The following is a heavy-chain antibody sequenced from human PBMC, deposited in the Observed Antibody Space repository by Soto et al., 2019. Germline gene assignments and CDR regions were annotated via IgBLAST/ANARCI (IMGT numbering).Heavy chain of an antibody. CDR1: GGSISNYY. J-gene: IGHJ4*01. Sequence: PSETLSLTCTVSGGSISNYYWNWIRQSPGKGLEWIGYVSYSGNINYSPSLKSRVTISVDTSKNQFSLNLTSVTAADTAVYYCARGSSGYFPTLFWFWGQGTLVTVPQ. D-gene: IGHD3-22*01. V-gene: IGHV4-59*01. CDR2: VSYSGNI. CDR3: ARGSSGYFPTLFWF.